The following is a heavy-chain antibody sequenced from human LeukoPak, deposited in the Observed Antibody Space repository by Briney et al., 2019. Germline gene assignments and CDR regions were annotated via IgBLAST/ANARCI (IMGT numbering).Heavy chain of an antibody. V-gene: IGHV1-18*01. CDR3: ARGNEYSSGWYGVGAFDI. J-gene: IGHJ3*02. Sequence: GASVKVSCTASGYTFTSYGISWVRQAPGQGLEWMGWISAYNGNTNYAQKLQGRVTMTTDTSTSTAYMELRSLRSDDTAVYYCARGNEYSSGWYGVGAFDIWGQGTMVTVSS. D-gene: IGHD6-19*01. CDR2: ISAYNGNT. CDR1: GYTFTSYG.